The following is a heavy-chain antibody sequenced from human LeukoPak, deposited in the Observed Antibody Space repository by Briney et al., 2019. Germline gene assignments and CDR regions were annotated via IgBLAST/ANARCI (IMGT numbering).Heavy chain of an antibody. CDR3: AKGLYDYGDYVFRRNYYFDY. Sequence: QSGGSLRLSCAASGFTFSSYGMHWVRQAPGKGLEWVAVISYDGSNKYYADSVKGRFTISRDNSKNTLYLQMNSLRAEDTAVYYCAKGLYDYGDYVFRRNYYFDYWGQGTLVTVSS. CDR2: ISYDGSNK. V-gene: IGHV3-30*18. D-gene: IGHD4-17*01. CDR1: GFTFSSYG. J-gene: IGHJ4*02.